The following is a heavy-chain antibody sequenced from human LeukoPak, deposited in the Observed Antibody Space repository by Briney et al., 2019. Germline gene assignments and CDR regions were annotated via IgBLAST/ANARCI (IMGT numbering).Heavy chain of an antibody. CDR1: GFTLSSYA. Sequence: GGSLRLSCAASGFTLSSYAMNWVRQAPGKGLEWVSATGSTGVSTFYADSVKGRFTVSRDNSKNTLSLQMNSLRAKDTAVYYCAKDPGVVPAHYFDYWGQGILVTVSS. CDR2: TGSTGVST. CDR3: AKDPGVVPAHYFDY. D-gene: IGHD2-2*01. J-gene: IGHJ4*02. V-gene: IGHV3-23*01.